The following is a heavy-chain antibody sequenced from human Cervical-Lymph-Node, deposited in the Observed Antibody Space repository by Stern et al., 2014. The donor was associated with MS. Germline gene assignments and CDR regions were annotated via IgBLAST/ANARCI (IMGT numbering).Heavy chain of an antibody. CDR1: GYTFTDHF. Sequence: QVQLGQSGTEVKKPGASVKVSCKASGYTFTDHFLHWVRQAPGEGLEWMGWLNPNGGGTNYAQKFEGWVSMTKDTSTSTVYMELSNLKSDDTAFYYCARGSNYFGAHGYYYIIDYWGLGTLVTVSS. J-gene: IGHJ4*02. V-gene: IGHV1-2*04. D-gene: IGHD2-21*01. CDR2: LNPNGGGT. CDR3: ARGSNYFGAHGYYYIIDY.